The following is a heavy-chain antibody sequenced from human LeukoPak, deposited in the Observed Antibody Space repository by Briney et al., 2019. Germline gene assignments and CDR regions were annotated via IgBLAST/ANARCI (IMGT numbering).Heavy chain of an antibody. D-gene: IGHD6-13*01. CDR1: GFTFSSYW. J-gene: IGHJ3*02. CDR2: IKQDGSEK. CDR3: AKGRLGIADAFDI. V-gene: IGHV3-7*03. Sequence: PGGSLRLSCAASGFTFSSYWMSWVRQAPGKGLEWVANIKQDGSEKYYVDSVKGRFTISRDNAKNSLYLQMNSLRAEDTAVYYCAKGRLGIADAFDIWGQGTMVTVSS.